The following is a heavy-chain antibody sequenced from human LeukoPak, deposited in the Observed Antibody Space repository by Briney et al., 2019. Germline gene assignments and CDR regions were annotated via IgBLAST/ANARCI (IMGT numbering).Heavy chain of an antibody. Sequence: GASVKVSCKASGYTFTSYYMHWVRQAPGQGLEWMGIINPSGGGTSYAQKFQGRVTMTRDMSTSTVYMELSSLRSEDTAVYYCARDIGDGYNFGSNPSGYWGQGTLVTVSS. CDR3: ARDIGDGYNFGSNPSGY. J-gene: IGHJ4*02. CDR1: GYTFTSYY. D-gene: IGHD5-24*01. CDR2: INPSGGGT. V-gene: IGHV1-46*01.